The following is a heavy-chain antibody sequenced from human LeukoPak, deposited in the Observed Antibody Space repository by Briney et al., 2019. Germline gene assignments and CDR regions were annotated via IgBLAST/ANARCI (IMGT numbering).Heavy chain of an antibody. CDR2: IYPGDSDT. Sequence: PGESLKISCKGSGYSFTSYWIGWVRQMPGKGLEWMGIIYPGDSDTSYSPSFQGQVTISADKSISTAYLQWSSLKASDTAMYYCARPTAGIAVAGPLTYYFDYWGQGTLVTVSS. J-gene: IGHJ4*02. CDR3: ARPTAGIAVAGPLTYYFDY. D-gene: IGHD6-19*01. CDR1: GYSFTSYW. V-gene: IGHV5-51*01.